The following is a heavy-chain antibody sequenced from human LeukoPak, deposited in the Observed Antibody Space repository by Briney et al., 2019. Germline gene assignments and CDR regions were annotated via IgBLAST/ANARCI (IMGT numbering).Heavy chain of an antibody. V-gene: IGHV3-30*18. J-gene: IGHJ3*02. Sequence: GRSLRLSCAASGFTFSSYGMHWVRQAPSTGLEWVAVISYDGSNKYYADSVKGRFTISRDNSKNTLYLQMNSLRAEDTAVYYCAKLVDSSGYYSYDAFDIWGQGTMVTVSS. CDR3: AKLVDSSGYYSYDAFDI. CDR1: GFTFSSYG. D-gene: IGHD3-22*01. CDR2: ISYDGSNK.